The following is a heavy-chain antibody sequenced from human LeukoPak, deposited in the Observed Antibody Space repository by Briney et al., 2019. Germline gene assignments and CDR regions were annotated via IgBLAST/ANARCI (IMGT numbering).Heavy chain of an antibody. CDR2: ISSSSDYI. D-gene: IGHD2-2*01. CDR1: GFTFSTYS. J-gene: IGHJ4*02. V-gene: IGHV3-21*06. CDR3: ARDRDIVVVPSAYCFDY. Sequence: GGSLRLSCAVSGFTFSTYSMNWVRQAPGKGLEWVSSISSSSDYIFYADSVKGRLTISRDNAKNSLYLRMNSLRAEDTAVYYCARDRDIVVVPSAYCFDYWGQGTLVTVSS.